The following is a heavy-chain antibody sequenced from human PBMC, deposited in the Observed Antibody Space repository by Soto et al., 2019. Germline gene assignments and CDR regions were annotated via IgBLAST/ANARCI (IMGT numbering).Heavy chain of an antibody. CDR3: ARDARRDIVVVVAATDTPDY. D-gene: IGHD2-15*01. Sequence: GGSLRLSCAASGFTFSSYSMNWVRQAPGKGLEWVSSISSSSSYIYYADSVKGRFTISRDNAKNSLYLQMNSLRAEDTAVYYCARDARRDIVVVVAATDTPDYWGQGTLVTVSS. CDR1: GFTFSSYS. J-gene: IGHJ4*02. CDR2: ISSSSSYI. V-gene: IGHV3-21*01.